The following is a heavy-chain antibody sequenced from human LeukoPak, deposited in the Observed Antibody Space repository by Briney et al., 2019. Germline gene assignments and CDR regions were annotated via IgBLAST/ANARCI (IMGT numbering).Heavy chain of an antibody. J-gene: IGHJ4*02. V-gene: IGHV4-59*01. CDR2: IYYSGST. CDR3: ARANSWLYYFDY. Sequence: SETLSLTCTVSGGSISSYYWSWIRQPPGKGLEWIGYIYYSGSTNYNPSLKSRVTISVDTSKNQFSLKLSSVTAADTAVYYCARANSWLYYFDYWGQGTLVTVSS. CDR1: GGSISSYY. D-gene: IGHD6-13*01.